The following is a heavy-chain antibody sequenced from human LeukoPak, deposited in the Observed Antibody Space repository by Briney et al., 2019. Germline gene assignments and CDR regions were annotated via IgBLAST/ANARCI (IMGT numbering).Heavy chain of an antibody. V-gene: IGHV4-34*01. CDR3: VTSIALAGWGGFDV. D-gene: IGHD6-13*01. CDR1: GGSFSGYY. Sequence: ETLSLTCAVYGGSFSGYYWSWIRQPPGKGLEWIGEINHSGSTNYHASLKSRVTISVDTSKSQFSLKLNSVTVADTAFYYCVTSIALAGWGGFDVWGQGRMVTVSS. J-gene: IGHJ3*01. CDR2: INHSGST.